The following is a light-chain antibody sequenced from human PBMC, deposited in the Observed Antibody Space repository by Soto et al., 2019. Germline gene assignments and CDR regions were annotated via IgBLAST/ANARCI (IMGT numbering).Light chain of an antibody. CDR2: KAS. CDR1: QNIDDY. V-gene: IGKV1-5*03. Sequence: IQMTQSPSTLSASVGDRVTITCRASQNIDDYLAWYQQKPGKAPKLLIYKASSLESGVPSRFSGSGSGTEFALTISSLQPDDFATYYCQQYNSYSTFGQGTKVDIK. J-gene: IGKJ1*01. CDR3: QQYNSYST.